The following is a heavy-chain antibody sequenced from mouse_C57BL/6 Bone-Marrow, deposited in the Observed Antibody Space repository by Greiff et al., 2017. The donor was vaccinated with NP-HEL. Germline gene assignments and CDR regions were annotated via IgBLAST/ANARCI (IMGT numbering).Heavy chain of an antibody. J-gene: IGHJ2*01. CDR1: GFNINDDY. CDR2: INPENGDI. V-gene: IGHV14-4*01. CDR3: TRWGWLLRMYDIDY. D-gene: IGHD2-3*01. Sequence: EVQLLQSGAELVRPGASVKLSCTASGFNINDDYMHWVQQRPEQGLEWIGCINPENGDIYYASKLKGRATIATDNSSNTAYLQLSSLTSEDTAVYYCTRWGWLLRMYDIDYWGQGTTVTVSS.